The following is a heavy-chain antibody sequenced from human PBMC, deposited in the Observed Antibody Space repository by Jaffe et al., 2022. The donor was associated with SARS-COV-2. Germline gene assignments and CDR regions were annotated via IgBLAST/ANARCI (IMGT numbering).Heavy chain of an antibody. V-gene: IGHV1-69*01. J-gene: IGHJ6*02. CDR2: IIPIFGTA. CDR1: GGTFSSYA. D-gene: IGHD4-17*01. CDR3: ARHDYGDYVFNYYYGMDV. Sequence: QVQLVQSGAEVKKPGSSVKVSCKASGGTFSSYAISWVRQAPGQGLEWMGGIIPIFGTANYAQKFQGRVTITADESTSTAYMELSSLRSEDTAVYYCARHDYGDYVFNYYYGMDVWGQGTTVTVSS.